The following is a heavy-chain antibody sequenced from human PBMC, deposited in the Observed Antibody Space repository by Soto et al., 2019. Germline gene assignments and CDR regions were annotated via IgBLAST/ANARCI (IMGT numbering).Heavy chain of an antibody. CDR2: IWYDGSNK. CDR3: ARDPYGSGSYGEYYYYYGMDV. D-gene: IGHD3-10*01. Sequence: VAVIWYDGSNKYYADSVKGRFTISRDNSKNTLYLQMNSLRAEDTAVYYCARDPYGSGSYGEYYYYYGMDVWGQGTTVTVSS. J-gene: IGHJ6*02. V-gene: IGHV3-33*01.